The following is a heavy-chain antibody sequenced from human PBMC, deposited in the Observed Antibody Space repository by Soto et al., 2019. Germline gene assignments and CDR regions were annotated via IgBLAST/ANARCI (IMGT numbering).Heavy chain of an antibody. V-gene: IGHV1-2*04. Sequence: EASVKVSCKASGYTFTGYYMHWVRQAPGQGLEWMGWINPNSGGTNYAQKFQGWVTMTRDTSISTAYMELSRLRSDDTAVYYCARGGVVDCSSTSCYTRHYYYYYGMDVWGQGTTVTVSS. D-gene: IGHD2-2*02. CDR3: ARGGVVDCSSTSCYTRHYYYYYGMDV. CDR2: INPNSGGT. J-gene: IGHJ6*02. CDR1: GYTFTGYY.